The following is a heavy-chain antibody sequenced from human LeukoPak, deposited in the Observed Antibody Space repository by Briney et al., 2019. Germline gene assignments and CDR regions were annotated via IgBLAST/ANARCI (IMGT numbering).Heavy chain of an antibody. D-gene: IGHD2-15*01. Sequence: GGSLRLSCAASGFAVSSNYMSWVRQTPGKGLEWVSVIYTGGSTYYADSVKGRFTISRDNSKNTLYLQMNSLRAEDTAVYYCAAEYCSGGSCYTGHSGHDYWGQGTLVTISS. V-gene: IGHV3-53*05. J-gene: IGHJ4*02. CDR3: AAEYCSGGSCYTGHSGHDY. CDR1: GFAVSSNY. CDR2: IYTGGST.